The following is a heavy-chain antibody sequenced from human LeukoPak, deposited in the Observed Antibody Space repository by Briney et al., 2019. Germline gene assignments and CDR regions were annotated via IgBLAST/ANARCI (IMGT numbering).Heavy chain of an antibody. Sequence: AGGSLRLSCAASGFTFSSYAMSWVRHAPGGGLEWVSAISGSGGSTYYADSVRGRFTIYRDYSKNTLYLQMNRVRAEDTAVYSFAKDLTAKGTGYFDYWGQGTLDTVSS. CDR2: ISGSGGST. D-gene: IGHD5-18*01. CDR3: AKDLTAKGTGYFDY. CDR1: GFTFSSYA. V-gene: IGHV3-23*01. J-gene: IGHJ4*02.